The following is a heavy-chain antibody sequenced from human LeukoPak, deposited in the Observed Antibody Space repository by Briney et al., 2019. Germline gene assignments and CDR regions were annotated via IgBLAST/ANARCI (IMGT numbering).Heavy chain of an antibody. J-gene: IGHJ4*02. CDR2: INPNSGDT. CDR1: GYTFTGYY. V-gene: IGHV1-2*02. CDR3: AREEYCSGGSCALDY. D-gene: IGHD2-15*01. Sequence: ASVKVSCKASGYTFTGYYMHWVQQAPGQGLEWMGWINPNSGDTHYAQKFQGRVTMTRDTSISTAYMELSRLRSDDTAVYYCAREEYCSGGSCALDYWGQGTLVTVSS.